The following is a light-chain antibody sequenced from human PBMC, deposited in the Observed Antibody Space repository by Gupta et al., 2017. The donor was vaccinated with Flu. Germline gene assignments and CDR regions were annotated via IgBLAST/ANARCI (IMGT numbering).Light chain of an antibody. Sequence: SYVLTQPPSVSVAPGQTTRITCGGNNIGSKSVHWYQQKPGQTPVLVVYDDSDRRSGTPERFSGSNSGNTATLTISRVEAGEEADYYCQVWDSSSDPSWVFGGGTKLTVL. J-gene: IGLJ3*02. CDR1: NIGSKS. CDR3: QVWDSSSDPSWV. V-gene: IGLV3-21*02. CDR2: DDS.